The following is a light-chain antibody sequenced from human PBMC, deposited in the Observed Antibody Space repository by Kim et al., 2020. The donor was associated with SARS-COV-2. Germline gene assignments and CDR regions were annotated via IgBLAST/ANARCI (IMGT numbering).Light chain of an antibody. CDR2: YDS. CDR1: NIGSKS. CDR3: QVLDSSSDHVV. Sequence: SYELTQPPSVSVAPGKTARITCGGNNIGSKSVHWYQQKPGQAPVLVIYYDSDRPSGIPERFSGSNSGNTATLTISRVEAGDEADYYCQVLDSSSDHVVFGRGTQLTV. V-gene: IGLV3-21*04. J-gene: IGLJ2*01.